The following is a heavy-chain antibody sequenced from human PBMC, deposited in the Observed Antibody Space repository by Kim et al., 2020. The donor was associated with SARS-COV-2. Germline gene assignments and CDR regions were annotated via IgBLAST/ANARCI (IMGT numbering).Heavy chain of an antibody. D-gene: IGHD3-10*01. CDR3: ARYGSGSHMWFDP. Sequence: YTPSHKSRVPISLDTSKSQYSLCLSSVTAAHTAVYHCARYGSGSHMWFDPWGQGSLVTVSS. J-gene: IGHJ5*02. V-gene: IGHV4-61*06.